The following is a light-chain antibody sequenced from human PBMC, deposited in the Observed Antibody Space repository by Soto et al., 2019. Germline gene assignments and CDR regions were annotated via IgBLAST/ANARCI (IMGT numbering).Light chain of an antibody. Sequence: DIQMTQSPSTLSASLGDRVTITCRASKSMSSWLAWYQQKPGKAPRVLIYDASSLAGGVPSRFSGGGSGTEFTLTISSLQPDDFATYYCQQYNSYWTFGQGTKVDIK. CDR2: DAS. J-gene: IGKJ1*01. V-gene: IGKV1-5*01. CDR3: QQYNSYWT. CDR1: KSMSSW.